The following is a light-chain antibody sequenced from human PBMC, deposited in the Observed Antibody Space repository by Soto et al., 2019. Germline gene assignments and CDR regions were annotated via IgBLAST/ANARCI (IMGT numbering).Light chain of an antibody. CDR3: SAYSDIDTKV. CDR2: EVN. CDR1: SSDVGAYIY. V-gene: IGLV2-14*03. Sequence: QSVLTQPASVSVSPGQSITISCVGTSSDVGAYIYVSWYQQFPGKAPKLILYEVNNRPSGVSNRFSGSKSDTTASLTISGLQPEDEADYYCSAYSDIDTKVFGTGTKVTVL. J-gene: IGLJ1*01.